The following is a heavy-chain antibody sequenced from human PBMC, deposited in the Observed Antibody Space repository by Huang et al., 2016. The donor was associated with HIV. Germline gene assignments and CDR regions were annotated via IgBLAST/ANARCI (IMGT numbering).Heavy chain of an antibody. Sequence: QLQLRESGPGLVTPSETLSLTCSVSGGSISSSSYYWGWIRQPPGKGLEWIGSIYDSGRTFYNPSRKSRVTISVDTSKNQFALRLSSVTAADTSVYYCARHMDCSSSSCLAGGHERGPFDMWGQGTMVTVSS. D-gene: IGHD2-2*01. J-gene: IGHJ3*02. CDR1: GGSISSSSYY. CDR3: ARHMDCSSSSCLAGGHERGPFDM. CDR2: IYDSGRT. V-gene: IGHV4-39*01.